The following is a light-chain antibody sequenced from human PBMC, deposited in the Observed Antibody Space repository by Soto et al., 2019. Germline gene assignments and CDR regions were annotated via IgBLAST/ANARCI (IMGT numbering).Light chain of an antibody. V-gene: IGKV3-20*01. CDR3: QQYTDWPLT. J-gene: IGKJ1*01. CDR1: QSVTSNY. Sequence: EVVMTQSPATLSLSHGERATLSCRASQSVTSNYLAWYQQKPGQAPRLLIYGISSRATGVPDRFSGSGSGTDFTLTISRLEPEDFAVYYCQQYTDWPLTFGQGTKVDIK. CDR2: GIS.